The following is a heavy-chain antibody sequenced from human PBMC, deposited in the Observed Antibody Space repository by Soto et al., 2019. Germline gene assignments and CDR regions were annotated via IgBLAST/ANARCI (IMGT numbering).Heavy chain of an antibody. Sequence: GGSLRLSCATSGFTFDNYAMSWVRQDPGMGLQWVSAITGSGGVTYYADSVKGRFTISRDNSKNTLFLVMNRLRAEDTAVYYCAKGSHLYGYGSGRAIDYWGQGTLVTVSS. CDR1: GFTFDNYA. J-gene: IGHJ4*02. D-gene: IGHD6-19*01. V-gene: IGHV3-23*01. CDR2: ITGSGGVT. CDR3: AKGSHLYGYGSGRAIDY.